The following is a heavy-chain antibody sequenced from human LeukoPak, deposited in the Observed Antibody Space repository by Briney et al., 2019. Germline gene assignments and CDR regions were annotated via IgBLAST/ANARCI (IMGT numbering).Heavy chain of an antibody. CDR2: ISAYNGNT. CDR3: ARVSGFSDY. J-gene: IGHJ4*02. Sequence: ASVKVSCNGSGYSFTSYGVTWVRQAPGQGLEWMGWISAYNGNTNYAQKFQGRVTMTTDTSTSTAYMELRSLRSDDTAVYYCARVSGFSDYWGQGTLVTVSS. D-gene: IGHD3-22*01. CDR1: GYSFTSYG. V-gene: IGHV1-18*01.